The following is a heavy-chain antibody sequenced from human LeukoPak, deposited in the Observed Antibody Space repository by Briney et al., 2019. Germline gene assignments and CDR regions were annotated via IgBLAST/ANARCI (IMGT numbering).Heavy chain of an antibody. Sequence: GGSLRFSCAVYGFTVTSNYMSWVRQAPGKGLEWVSVTYSGATTYYADSVKGRFTISRDTSKKTEYLQMISRRAEDTGVYHCARVALSGGDCDWWAQGTLVSVS. V-gene: IGHV3-66*01. CDR1: GFTVTSNY. J-gene: IGHJ4*02. CDR2: TYSGATT. CDR3: ARVALSGGDCDW. D-gene: IGHD7-27*01.